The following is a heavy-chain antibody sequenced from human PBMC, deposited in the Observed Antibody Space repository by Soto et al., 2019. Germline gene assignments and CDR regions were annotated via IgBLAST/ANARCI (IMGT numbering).Heavy chain of an antibody. CDR3: AMNYYDSSGFPESGDAFDI. CDR1: GFTFSSYS. Sequence: EVQLVESGGGLVQPGGSLRLSCEASGFTFSSYSMNWVRQAPGKGLGWVSYISSSSSTIYYADSVKGRFTISRDNAKNSLYLQMNSLRDEDTAVYYCAMNYYDSSGFPESGDAFDIWGQGTMVTVSS. D-gene: IGHD3-22*01. CDR2: ISSSSSTI. J-gene: IGHJ3*02. V-gene: IGHV3-48*02.